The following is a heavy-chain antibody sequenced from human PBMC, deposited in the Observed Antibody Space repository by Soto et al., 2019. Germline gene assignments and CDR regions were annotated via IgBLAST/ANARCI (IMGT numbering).Heavy chain of an antibody. CDR1: GYTFTGYY. Sequence: GASVKVSCKASGYTFTGYYMHWVRQAPGQGLEWMGWINPNSGGTNYAQKFQGRVTMTRDTSISTAYMELSRLRSDDTAVYYCARSSADDSRWEYYYGMDVWGQGTTVTVSS. D-gene: IGHD3-22*01. J-gene: IGHJ6*02. V-gene: IGHV1-2*02. CDR2: INPNSGGT. CDR3: ARSSADDSRWEYYYGMDV.